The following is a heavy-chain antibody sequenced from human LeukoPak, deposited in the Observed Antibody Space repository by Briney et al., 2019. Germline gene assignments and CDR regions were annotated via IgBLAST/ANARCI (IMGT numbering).Heavy chain of an antibody. D-gene: IGHD2-2*01. CDR3: ARRLCSSTSCYYGY. CDR2: IYPGDSDT. V-gene: IGHV5-51*01. Sequence: GESLKTSCKTSGYTFTNYWIVWVRQMPGKGLEWMGIIYPGDSDTRYNPSFQGQVTISADKSITTAYLQWSSLKASDTAMYYCARRLCSSTSCYYGYWGQGTLVTVSS. J-gene: IGHJ4*02. CDR1: GYTFTNYW.